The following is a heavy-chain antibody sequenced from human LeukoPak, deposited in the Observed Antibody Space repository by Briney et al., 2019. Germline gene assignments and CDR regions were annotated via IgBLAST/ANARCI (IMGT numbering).Heavy chain of an antibody. J-gene: IGHJ4*02. CDR1: GFPFSSYA. CDR3: ARAPVTSCRGAYCYPFDY. D-gene: IGHD2-21*01. Sequence: GGSLRLSCAASGFPFSSYAMSWVRQAPGKGLEWASATSSSDAGTYYADSVRGRFTISRDNSKNTLYLQMNSLRVEDAAVYYCARAPVTSCRGAYCYPFDYWGQGTLVTVSS. CDR2: TSSSDAGT. V-gene: IGHV3-23*01.